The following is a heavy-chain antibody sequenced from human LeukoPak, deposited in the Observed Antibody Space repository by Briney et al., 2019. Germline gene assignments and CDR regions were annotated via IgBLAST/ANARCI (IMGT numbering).Heavy chain of an antibody. D-gene: IGHD3-10*01. Sequence: GGSLRLSCAASGFTVSSNYMSWVRLAPGKGLEWVSVIYSGGATYYTDSVKGRFTISRDNSKNTLYLQMNSLRAEGTAVYYCARGGYDSGSYYKGPLYYFDYWGQGTLVTVSS. CDR3: ARGGYDSGSYYKGPLYYFDY. J-gene: IGHJ4*02. CDR2: IYSGGAT. CDR1: GFTVSSNY. V-gene: IGHV3-53*01.